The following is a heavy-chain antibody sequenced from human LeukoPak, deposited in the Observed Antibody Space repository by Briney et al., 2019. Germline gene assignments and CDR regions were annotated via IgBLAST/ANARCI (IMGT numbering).Heavy chain of an antibody. CDR2: ISSSGSTI. D-gene: IGHD2-2*01. Sequence: PGGSLRLSCAASGFTFSDYYMSWIPQAPGEGLERGSYISSSGSTIYYADSVKGRFTISRDNAKNSLYLQMNSLRAEDTAVYYCARVVPAASNWFDPWGQGTLVTVSS. V-gene: IGHV3-11*01. CDR3: ARVVPAASNWFDP. J-gene: IGHJ5*02. CDR1: GFTFSDYY.